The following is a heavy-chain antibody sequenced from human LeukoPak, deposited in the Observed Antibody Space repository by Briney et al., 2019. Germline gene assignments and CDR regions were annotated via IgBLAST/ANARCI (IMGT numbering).Heavy chain of an antibody. CDR2: INAGNGNT. Sequence: GASVKVSCKASGYTFTSYAMHWVRQAPGQRLEWMGWINAGNGNTKYSQKFQGRVTITRDTSAIKAYMELSSLRSEDTAVYYCAREVVEAVAGTGFDPWGQGTLVTVSS. CDR3: AREVVEAVAGTGFDP. D-gene: IGHD6-19*01. V-gene: IGHV1-3*01. J-gene: IGHJ5*02. CDR1: GYTFTSYA.